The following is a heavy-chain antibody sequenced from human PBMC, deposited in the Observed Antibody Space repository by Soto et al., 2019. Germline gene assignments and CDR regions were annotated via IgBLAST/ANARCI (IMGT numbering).Heavy chain of an antibody. CDR1: GHTLTEFS. V-gene: IGHV1-24*01. Sequence: AGVTVSCKIYGHTLTEFSIHWVRQAPGKGLGWMGGFDPEGGEAIYEQKWHGRVTVTKDTVTDTAYMELRGMKSHDAAVYYCATPTQLRGAMITTLNFDFWGQGTPVTVSS. CDR2: FDPEGGEA. D-gene: IGHD3-10*01. J-gene: IGHJ4*02. CDR3: ATPTQLRGAMITTLNFDF.